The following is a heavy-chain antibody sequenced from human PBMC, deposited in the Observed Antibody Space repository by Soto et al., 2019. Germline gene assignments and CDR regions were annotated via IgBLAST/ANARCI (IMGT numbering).Heavy chain of an antibody. CDR2: ISYDGSNK. J-gene: IGHJ3*02. CDR1: GFTFSSYA. Sequence: QVQLVESGGGVVQPGRSLRLSCAASGFTFSSYAMHWVRPAPGKGLEWVAVISYDGSNKYYADSVKGRFTISRDNSKNTLYLQMNSLRAEDTAVYYWAARRRTDAFDIWGQGTMVTVSS. CDR3: AARRRTDAFDI. V-gene: IGHV3-30-3*01.